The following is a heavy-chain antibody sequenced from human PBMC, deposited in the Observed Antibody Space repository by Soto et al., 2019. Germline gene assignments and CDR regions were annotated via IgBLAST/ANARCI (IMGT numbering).Heavy chain of an antibody. Sequence: QVTLKESGPVLVKPTEPLTLTCTVSGFSLSNARMGVSWIRQPPGKALEWLAHIFSNDEKSYSTSLKSRLTISKDTSKSQVVLTMTNMDPVDTATYYCARGAGSGWWEMATITYDYWGQGTLVTVSS. D-gene: IGHD5-12*01. J-gene: IGHJ4*02. CDR2: IFSNDEK. CDR3: ARGAGSGWWEMATITYDY. CDR1: GFSLSNARMG. V-gene: IGHV2-26*01.